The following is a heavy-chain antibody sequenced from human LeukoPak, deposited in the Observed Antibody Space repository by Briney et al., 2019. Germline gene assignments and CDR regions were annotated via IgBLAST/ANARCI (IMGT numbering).Heavy chain of an antibody. CDR1: GDSVSSNSAA. CDR3: ARSHGGSSNWFDP. V-gene: IGHV6-1*01. J-gene: IGHJ5*02. CDR2: TYYRSKWYN. Sequence: SQTLSLTCAISGDSVSSNSAAWNWIRQSPSRGLEWLGRTYYRSKWYNDYAESVRSRITINPDTSKNQFSLQLDSVTPDDTAVYFCARSHGGSSNWFDPWGQGTLVTVSS. D-gene: IGHD2-15*01.